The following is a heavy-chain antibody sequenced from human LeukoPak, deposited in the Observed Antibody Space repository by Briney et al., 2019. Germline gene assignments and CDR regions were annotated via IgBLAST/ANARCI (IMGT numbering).Heavy chain of an antibody. D-gene: IGHD2-15*01. CDR2: IYYSGST. CDR1: GGSISSSSYY. Sequence: SETLSLTCTVSGGSISSSSYYWGWIRQPPGKGLEWIGSIYYSGSTYYNPSLKSRVTISVDTSKNQFSLKLSSVTAADTAVYYCATPANLVVVVAGVDYWGQGTLVTVSS. J-gene: IGHJ4*02. V-gene: IGHV4-39*01. CDR3: ATPANLVVVVAGVDY.